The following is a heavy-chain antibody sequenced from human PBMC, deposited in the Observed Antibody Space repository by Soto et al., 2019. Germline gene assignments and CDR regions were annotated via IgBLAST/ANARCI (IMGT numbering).Heavy chain of an antibody. CDR3: TTAGPRDWYFNL. Sequence: EVHLVESGGGLVEPGGSLRLSCAASGFIFNNAWMTWVRQAPGKGLEWVAHIKSRPDGGTADYAASVKGRFTISRDDSRYTLYLQINSLRFEDTGVYYCTTAGPRDWYFNLWGRGTLVTFSS. CDR2: IKSRPDGGTA. J-gene: IGHJ2*01. V-gene: IGHV3-15*01. CDR1: GFIFNNAW.